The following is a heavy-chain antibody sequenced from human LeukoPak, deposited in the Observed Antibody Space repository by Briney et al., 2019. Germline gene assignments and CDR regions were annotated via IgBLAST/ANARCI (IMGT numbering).Heavy chain of an antibody. CDR1: GGSFSGYY. CDR3: ARLVGATGGY. J-gene: IGHJ4*02. CDR2: INHSGST. V-gene: IGHV4-34*01. D-gene: IGHD1-26*01. Sequence: SETLSLSCAVYGGSFSGYYWSWIRQPPGKGLEWIGEINHSGSTNYNPSLKSRVTISVDTSKNQFSLKLSSVTAADTAVYYCARLVGATGGYWGQGTLVTVSS.